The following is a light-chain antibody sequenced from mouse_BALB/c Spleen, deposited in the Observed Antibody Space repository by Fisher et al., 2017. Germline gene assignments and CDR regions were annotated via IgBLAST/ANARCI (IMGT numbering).Light chain of an antibody. CDR1: SSVSY. CDR2: DTS. J-gene: IGKJ2*01. V-gene: IGKV4-55*01. CDR3: QQRSSYPYT. Sequence: IVITQTTAIMSASPGEKVTMTCSASSSVSYMYWYQQKPGSSPRLLIYDTSNLASGVPARFSGSGSGTSYSLTISRMEAEDAATYYCQQRSSYPYTFGGGTKLEIK.